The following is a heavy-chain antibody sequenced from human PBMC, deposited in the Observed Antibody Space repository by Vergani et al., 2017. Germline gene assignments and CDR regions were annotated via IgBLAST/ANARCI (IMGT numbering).Heavy chain of an antibody. CDR3: ARSANNYYYYYGMDV. V-gene: IGHV4-34*01. Sequence: QVQLQQWGAGLLKPSETLSLTCAVYGGSFSGYYWSWIRQPPGKGLEWIGEINHSGSTNDNPSLKSRVNILVDTSKNQFYLKLSSVTAADTDVYYCARSANNYYYYYGMDVWGQGTTVTVSS. CDR1: GGSFSGYY. D-gene: IGHD1-14*01. J-gene: IGHJ6*02. CDR2: INHSGST.